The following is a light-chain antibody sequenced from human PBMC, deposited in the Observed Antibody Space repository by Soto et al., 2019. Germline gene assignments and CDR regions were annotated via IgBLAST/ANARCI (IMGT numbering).Light chain of an antibody. CDR2: DAS. CDR1: QNIHDK. V-gene: IGKV3-11*01. J-gene: IGKJ5*01. Sequence: EIVMTQSPATLSVSPGERVSLSCRASQNIHDKLAWYQQKPGQTPRLLIYDASNRATGVPARFSGSGSGTDFTLTISSLEPEDCAIYYCQQRQYWPPITFGQGTRLEIK. CDR3: QQRQYWPPIT.